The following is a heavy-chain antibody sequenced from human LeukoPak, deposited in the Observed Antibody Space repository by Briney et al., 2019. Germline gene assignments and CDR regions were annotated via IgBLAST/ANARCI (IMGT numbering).Heavy chain of an antibody. J-gene: IGHJ6*02. D-gene: IGHD4-17*01. CDR1: GGSISSYY. Sequence: SETLSLTCTVSGGSISSYYWSWIRQPPGKGLEWIGEINHSGSTNYNPSLKSRVTISVDTSKNQFSLKLSSVTAADTAAYYCARVVRYRYYYYYGMDVWGQGTTVTVSS. V-gene: IGHV4-34*01. CDR3: ARVVRYRYYYYYGMDV. CDR2: INHSGST.